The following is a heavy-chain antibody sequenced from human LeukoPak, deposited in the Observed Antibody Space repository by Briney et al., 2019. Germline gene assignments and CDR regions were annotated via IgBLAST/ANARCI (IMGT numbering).Heavy chain of an antibody. J-gene: IGHJ4*02. CDR2: IYHSGST. CDR3: ARDPRYCSSTSCTYYFDY. CDR1: GGSISSGGYY. V-gene: IGHV4-30-2*01. D-gene: IGHD2-2*01. Sequence: SETLSLTCTVSGGSISSGGYYWSWIRQPPGKGLEWIGYIYHSGSTYYNPSLKGRVTISVDRSKNQFSLKLSSVTAADTAVYYCARDPRYCSSTSCTYYFDYWGQGTLVTVSS.